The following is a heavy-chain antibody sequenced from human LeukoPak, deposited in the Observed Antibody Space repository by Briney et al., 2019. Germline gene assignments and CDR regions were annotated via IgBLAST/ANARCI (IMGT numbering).Heavy chain of an antibody. D-gene: IGHD5-12*01. Sequence: QPGRSLRLSCAASGSTFSSYGMHWVRQAPGKGLEWVAVISYDGSNKYYADSVKGRFTISRDNSKNTLYLQMNSLRAEDTAVYYCAKDGSGYSGYSDYWGQGTLVTVSS. J-gene: IGHJ4*02. CDR3: AKDGSGYSGYSDY. CDR2: ISYDGSNK. V-gene: IGHV3-30*18. CDR1: GSTFSSYG.